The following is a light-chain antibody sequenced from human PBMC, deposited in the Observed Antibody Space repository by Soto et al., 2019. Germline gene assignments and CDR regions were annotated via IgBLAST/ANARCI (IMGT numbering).Light chain of an antibody. V-gene: IGKV1-5*03. J-gene: IGKJ1*01. Sequence: DIQMTQSPSTLSASVGDRVTITCRASQTISSWLAWYQPKPGKATKLLIYKASTLKSGVPSRFSGSGSGTAFTLTISRLQTDDFATYYCQHYNSYSEAFGQGTKVDIK. CDR1: QTISSW. CDR3: QHYNSYSEA. CDR2: KAS.